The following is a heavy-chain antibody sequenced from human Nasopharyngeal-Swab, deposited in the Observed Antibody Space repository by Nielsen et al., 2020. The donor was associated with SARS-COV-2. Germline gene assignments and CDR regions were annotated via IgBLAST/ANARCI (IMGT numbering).Heavy chain of an antibody. V-gene: IGHV3-74*01. CDR3: TKVDVHDAFDM. D-gene: IGHD3-16*01. Sequence: GGSLRLSCEASGFTLSNYWIHWVRETPGKGLLWVSRINTDASRPSYADSVKGRFTISRDNAKKTVYLQMNSLRGEETAVYYCTKVDVHDAFDMWGQGTMVTVSS. J-gene: IGHJ3*02. CDR1: GFTLSNYW. CDR2: INTDASRP.